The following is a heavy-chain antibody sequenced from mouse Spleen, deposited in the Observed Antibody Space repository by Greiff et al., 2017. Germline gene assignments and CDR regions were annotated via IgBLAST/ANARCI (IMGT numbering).Heavy chain of an antibody. D-gene: IGHD1-1*01. J-gene: IGHJ3*01. CDR1: GYTFTSYW. V-gene: IGHV1-59*01. Sequence: QVQLQQPGAELVRPGTSVKLSCKASGYTFTSYWMHWVKQRPGQGLEWIGVIDPSDSYTNYNQKFKGKATLTVDTSSSTAYMQLSSLTSEDSAVYYCARIYYGSRTWFAYWGQGTLVTVSA. CDR2: IDPSDSYT. CDR3: ARIYYGSRTWFAY.